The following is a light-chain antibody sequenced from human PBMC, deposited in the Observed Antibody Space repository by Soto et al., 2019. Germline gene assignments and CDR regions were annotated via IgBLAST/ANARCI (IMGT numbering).Light chain of an antibody. CDR2: EYN. V-gene: IGLV6-57*01. CDR1: SGSIASNY. CDR3: QSYDINNRAI. Sequence: NFMLTQPHSVSESPGKTVTISCTRSSGSIASNYVQWYQQRPGSSPTAVIFEYNQRPSGVPDRFSGSVDSSSNSASLTISGLKTEDEADYYCQSYDINNRAIFGGGTQLTVL. J-gene: IGLJ7*01.